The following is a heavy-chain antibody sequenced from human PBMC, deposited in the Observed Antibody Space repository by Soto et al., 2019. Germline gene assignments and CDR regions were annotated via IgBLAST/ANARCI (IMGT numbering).Heavy chain of an antibody. D-gene: IGHD3-22*01. Sequence: QVQLQESGPGLVKPSETLSLTCTVSGGSISSYYWSWIRQPPGKGLEWIGYIYYSGSTNYNPSLKSRVTISVDTSKNQFSLKLSSVTAADTAVYDCARGGYYYDSSGYYPRVGFYFDYWGQGTLVTVSS. CDR3: ARGGYYYDSSGYYPRVGFYFDY. J-gene: IGHJ4*02. V-gene: IGHV4-59*01. CDR2: IYYSGST. CDR1: GGSISSYY.